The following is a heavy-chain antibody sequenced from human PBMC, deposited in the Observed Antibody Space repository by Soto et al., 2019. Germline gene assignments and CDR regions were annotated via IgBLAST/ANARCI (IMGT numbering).Heavy chain of an antibody. V-gene: IGHV3-23*01. D-gene: IGHD6-6*01. J-gene: IGHJ4*02. Sequence: LRLSCAASGFTFSSYAVSWARQTPGKGLEWVSTISASGAYTYYADSVKGRFTISRDNSKNTLYLQMRSLRAGDTATYYCAKEVIAARPYYFDYWGQGTLVTVSS. CDR2: ISASGAYT. CDR1: GFTFSSYA. CDR3: AKEVIAARPYYFDY.